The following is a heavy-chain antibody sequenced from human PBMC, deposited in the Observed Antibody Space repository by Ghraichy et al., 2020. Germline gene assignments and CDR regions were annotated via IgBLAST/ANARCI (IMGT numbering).Heavy chain of an antibody. CDR3: VGSYRARCYY. V-gene: IGHV4-59*01. CDR1: GGSISTYY. D-gene: IGHD3-10*01. CDR2: IYYTGST. Sequence: SETLSLTCTISGGSISTYYWSWVRQPPGKGLEWIGYIYYTGSTNYNPSLQSRVTISVDTSTNQFSLKLNSVTAADTAVYYCVGSYRARCYYWAQGNLVTVCS. J-gene: IGHJ4*02.